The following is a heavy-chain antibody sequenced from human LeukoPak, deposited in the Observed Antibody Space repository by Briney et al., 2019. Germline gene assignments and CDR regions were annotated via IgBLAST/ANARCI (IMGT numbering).Heavy chain of an antibody. CDR2: IKQDGSEK. CDR1: GFIFSSYW. V-gene: IGHV3-7*01. CDR3: ARDSPNYYYYYYMDV. J-gene: IGHJ6*03. Sequence: GGPLRLSCAASGFIFSSYWMSWVRQAPGKGLEWVANIKQDGSEKYYVDSVKGRFTISRDNAKNSLYLQMNSLRAEDTAVYYCARDSPNYYYYYYMDVWGKGTTVTVSS.